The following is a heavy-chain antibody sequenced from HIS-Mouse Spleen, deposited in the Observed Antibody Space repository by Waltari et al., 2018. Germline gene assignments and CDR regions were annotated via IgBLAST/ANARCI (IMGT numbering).Heavy chain of an antibody. V-gene: IGHV1-2*02. J-gene: IGHJ4*02. CDR3: ARDDSSAGTFDY. Sequence: QVQLVQSGAEVKKPGASVKVACTAAGYTFTGYYMHWVRQAPGQGLEWMGWINPNSGGTNYAQKFQGRVTMTRDTSISTAYMELSRLRSDDTAVYYCARDDSSAGTFDYWGQGTLVTVSS. CDR2: INPNSGGT. D-gene: IGHD3-22*01. CDR1: GYTFTGYY.